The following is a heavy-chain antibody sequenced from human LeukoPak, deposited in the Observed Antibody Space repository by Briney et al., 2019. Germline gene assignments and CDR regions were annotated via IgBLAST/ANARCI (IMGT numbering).Heavy chain of an antibody. Sequence: SETLSLTCTVSGGSISSDYWTWIRQPPGKGLAWIGYVFYSGTTNYNPSLKSRVAISVDTSKNQFSLQLSSVAAADTALYYCARGIYYGGNSPTTFDYWGQGILVTVSS. V-gene: IGHV4-59*01. CDR2: VFYSGTT. D-gene: IGHD4-23*01. J-gene: IGHJ4*02. CDR1: GGSISSDY. CDR3: ARGIYYGGNSPTTFDY.